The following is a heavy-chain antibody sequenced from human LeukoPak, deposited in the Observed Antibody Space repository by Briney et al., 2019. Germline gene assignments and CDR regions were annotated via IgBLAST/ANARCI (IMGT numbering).Heavy chain of an antibody. J-gene: IGHJ4*02. CDR2: INHSGSP. Sequence: SETLSLTCAVYGGSFSGYYWRWIRQPPGKGLEWIGEINHSGSPKYNPSLKSRVTISIDTSKNQFSLKLSSVTAADTAVYYCARIDTGVPVPSDYWGQGTLVAVSS. CDR1: GGSFSGYY. D-gene: IGHD3-10*01. CDR3: ARIDTGVPVPSDY. V-gene: IGHV4-34*01.